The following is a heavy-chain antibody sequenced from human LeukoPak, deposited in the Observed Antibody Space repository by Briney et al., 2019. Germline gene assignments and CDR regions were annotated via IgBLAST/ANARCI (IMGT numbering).Heavy chain of an antibody. J-gene: IGHJ5*02. CDR2: ISSSSSTI. CDR1: GFTFSSYS. Sequence: PGGSLRLSCAASGFTFSSYSMNWVRQAPGKGLEWVSYISSSSSTIYYADSVKGRFTISRDNAKNSLYLQMNSLRAEDTAVYYCAKDSSSWYSNWFDPWGQGTLVTVSS. D-gene: IGHD6-13*01. V-gene: IGHV3-48*01. CDR3: AKDSSSWYSNWFDP.